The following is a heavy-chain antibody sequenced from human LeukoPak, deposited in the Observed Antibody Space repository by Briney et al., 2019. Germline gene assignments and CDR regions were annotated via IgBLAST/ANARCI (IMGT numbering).Heavy chain of an antibody. CDR3: AXRLRRNXFDY. V-gene: IGHV3-74*01. CDR2: INSDGSST. Sequence: XGSLXLXCAASGFTFSSYWMHWVRQAPGKGLVWVSRINSDGSSTSYADSVKGRFTISRDNAKNSLYLKMNRLRDEDTAVYYCAXRLRRNXFDYWGQGXLVTVSS. J-gene: IGHJ4*02. CDR1: GFTFSSYW. D-gene: IGHD4-17*01.